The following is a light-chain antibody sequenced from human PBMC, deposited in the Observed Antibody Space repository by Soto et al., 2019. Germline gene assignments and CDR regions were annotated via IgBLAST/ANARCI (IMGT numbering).Light chain of an antibody. J-gene: IGLJ3*02. V-gene: IGLV7-43*01. CDR1: TGAVTSGYY. CDR2: STS. Sequence: QTVVTQEPSLTVSPGGTVTLTCASSTGAVTSGYYPNWFQQKPGQAPRVLIYSTSNKHSWTPARFSGSLLGGKAALTLSGVQPEDEAEYYCLLYYGGAQWVFGGGTKLTVL. CDR3: LLYYGGAQWV.